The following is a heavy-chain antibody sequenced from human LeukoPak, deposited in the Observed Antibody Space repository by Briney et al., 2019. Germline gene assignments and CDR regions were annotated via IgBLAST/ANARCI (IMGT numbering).Heavy chain of an antibody. D-gene: IGHD5-18*01. J-gene: IGHJ6*03. CDR1: GFTFSGYW. CDR2: IKQDGSEK. V-gene: IGHV3-7*01. CDR3: VRDTAMGPYYYYYMDV. Sequence: GSLRLSCAASGFTFSGYWMSWVRQAPGKGLEWVANIKQDGSEKSYVDPVKGRFTISRDNAMNSLYLQMNSLRAEDTAVYYCVRDTAMGPYYYYYMDVWGKGTTVTVSS.